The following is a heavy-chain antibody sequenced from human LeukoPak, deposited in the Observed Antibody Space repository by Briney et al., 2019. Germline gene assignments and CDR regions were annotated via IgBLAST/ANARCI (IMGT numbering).Heavy chain of an antibody. Sequence: GGSLRLSCAASGFTFDDYAMHWVRQAPGKGLEWVSGISWNSGSIGYADSVKGRFTISRDNAKNSLYLQMNSLRAEDTALYYCAKAGGCSGGSCYFDYWGQGTLVTVSP. V-gene: IGHV3-9*01. D-gene: IGHD2-15*01. CDR2: ISWNSGSI. CDR3: AKAGGCSGGSCYFDY. J-gene: IGHJ4*02. CDR1: GFTFDDYA.